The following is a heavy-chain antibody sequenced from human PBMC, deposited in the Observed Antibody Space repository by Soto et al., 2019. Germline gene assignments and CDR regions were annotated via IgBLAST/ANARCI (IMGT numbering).Heavy chain of an antibody. CDR1: GFSLSTSGVG. V-gene: IGHV2-5*02. J-gene: IGHJ3*02. CDR3: GHSLHDYGDYGYAFDI. CDR2: IYWDDDK. Sequence: QITLKESGPTLVKPTQTLTLTCTFSGFSLSTSGVGVGWIRQPPGKALEWLALIYWDDDKRYSPSLKSRLTITKDTSKNQVVLTMTNMDPVDTATYYCGHSLHDYGDYGYAFDIWGQGTMVTVSS. D-gene: IGHD4-17*01.